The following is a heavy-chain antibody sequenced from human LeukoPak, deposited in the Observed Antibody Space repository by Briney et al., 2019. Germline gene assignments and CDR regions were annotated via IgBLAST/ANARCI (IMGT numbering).Heavy chain of an antibody. Sequence: PSETLSLTCTVSGGSISSYYWSWIRQLPGKRLEWIGYIYYSGSTNYNPSLKSRVTISVDTSKNQFSLKLSSVTAADTAVYYCARTRDYGDYYRLDYWGQGTLVTVSS. CDR3: ARTRDYGDYYRLDY. V-gene: IGHV4-59*01. CDR2: IYYSGST. D-gene: IGHD4-17*01. J-gene: IGHJ4*02. CDR1: GGSISSYY.